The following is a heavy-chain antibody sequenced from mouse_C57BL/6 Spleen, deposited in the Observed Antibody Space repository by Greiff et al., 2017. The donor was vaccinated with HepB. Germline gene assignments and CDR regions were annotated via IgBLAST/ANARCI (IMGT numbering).Heavy chain of an antibody. D-gene: IGHD2-4*01. CDR1: GYAFSSSW. CDR3: AREGGLRGYYAMDY. CDR2: IYPGDGDT. V-gene: IGHV1-82*01. Sequence: VQLQQSGPELVKPGASVKISCKASGYAFSSSWMNWVKQRPGKGLEWIGRIYPGDGDTNYNGKFKGKATLTADKSSSTAYMQLSSLTSEDSAVYFCAREGGLRGYYAMDYWGQGTSVTVSS. J-gene: IGHJ4*01.